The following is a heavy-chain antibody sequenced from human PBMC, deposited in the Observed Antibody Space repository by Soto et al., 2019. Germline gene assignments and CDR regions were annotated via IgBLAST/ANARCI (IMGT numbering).Heavy chain of an antibody. J-gene: IGHJ5*02. Sequence: QVQLQESGPGLVKPSQTLSLTCTVSGGSNGSGDYYWTWIRQHPGKGLEWVGYSYHSGAAYYHPSLRSRVTISIDTSKNQFPLELGSLTAADTAVYYCAGARDVLPGAIFIQGGFDPWGKGTLVTVSS. D-gene: IGHD2-2*01. CDR1: GGSNGSGDYY. V-gene: IGHV4-31*03. CDR2: SYHSGAA. CDR3: AGARDVLPGAIFIQGGFDP.